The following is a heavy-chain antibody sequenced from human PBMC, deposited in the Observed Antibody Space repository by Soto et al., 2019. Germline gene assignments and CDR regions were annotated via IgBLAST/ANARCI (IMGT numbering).Heavy chain of an antibody. CDR2: IIPILGIA. V-gene: IGHV1-69*02. D-gene: IGHD4-17*01. Sequence: ASVKVSCKASGGTFSSYTISWVRQAPGQGLEWMGRIIPILGIANYAQKFQGRVTITADKSTSTAYMELSSLRSEDTAVYYCARDYGDYEVKAFDIWGQGTMVTVS. CDR1: GGTFSSYT. J-gene: IGHJ3*02. CDR3: ARDYGDYEVKAFDI.